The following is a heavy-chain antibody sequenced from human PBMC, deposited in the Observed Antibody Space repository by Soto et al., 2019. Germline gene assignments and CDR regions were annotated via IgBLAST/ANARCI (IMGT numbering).Heavy chain of an antibody. J-gene: IGHJ3*02. CDR1: GGSISSSSYY. Sequence: SETLSLTCTVSGGSISSSSYYWGWIRQPPGKGLEWIGSIYYSGSTYYNPSLNSRVTLSVDTSKNQFSLKLSSVTAADTAVYYCARLPYYDILSYAFDIWGQGTMVTVSS. CDR3: ARLPYYDILSYAFDI. D-gene: IGHD3-9*01. V-gene: IGHV4-39*01. CDR2: IYYSGST.